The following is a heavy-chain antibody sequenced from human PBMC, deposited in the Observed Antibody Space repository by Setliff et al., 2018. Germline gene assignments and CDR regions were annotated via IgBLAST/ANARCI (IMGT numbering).Heavy chain of an antibody. J-gene: IGHJ4*02. Sequence: GGSLRLSCAASGFSFSSYGMHWGRQAPGKGLEWVAFIRYDGSNKYYADSVKGRFTISRDNSKNTLYLQMNSLRGEDTAVYYCAKDTGYYFDYWGQGTLVTVSS. CDR2: IRYDGSNK. V-gene: IGHV3-30*02. CDR1: GFSFSSYG. D-gene: IGHD4-4*01. CDR3: AKDTGYYFDY.